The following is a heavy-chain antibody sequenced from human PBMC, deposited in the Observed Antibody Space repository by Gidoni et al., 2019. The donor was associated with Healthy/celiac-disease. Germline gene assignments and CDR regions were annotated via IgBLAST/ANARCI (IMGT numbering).Heavy chain of an antibody. CDR3: ARDPFVSRDIVVVVAAPPAY. Sequence: QVQLVESGGGVVQPGRSLRLSCAASGFTFSRYAMHWVRQAPGKGLEWVAVISYDGSNKYYADSVKGRFTISRDNSKNTLYLQMNSLRAEDTAVYYCARDPFVSRDIVVVVAAPPAYWGQGTLVTVSS. V-gene: IGHV3-30*01. D-gene: IGHD2-15*01. CDR2: ISYDGSNK. J-gene: IGHJ4*02. CDR1: GFTFSRYA.